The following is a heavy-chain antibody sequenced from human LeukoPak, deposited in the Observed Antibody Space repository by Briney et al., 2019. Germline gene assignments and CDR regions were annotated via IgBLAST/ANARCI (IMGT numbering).Heavy chain of an antibody. Sequence: GASVTVSCTASGYTFTIYAMNWVRQAPGQGLEWIGWINTNTGNPTYAQGFTGRFVFSLDTSVSTAYLQISSLKAEDTAVYYCASRYFDWPPYYGMDVWGQGTTVTVSS. V-gene: IGHV7-4-1*02. D-gene: IGHD3-9*01. CDR1: GYTFTIYA. J-gene: IGHJ6*02. CDR3: ASRYFDWPPYYGMDV. CDR2: INTNTGNP.